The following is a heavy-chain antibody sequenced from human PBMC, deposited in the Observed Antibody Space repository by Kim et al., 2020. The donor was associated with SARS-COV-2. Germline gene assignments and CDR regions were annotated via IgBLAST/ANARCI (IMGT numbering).Heavy chain of an antibody. CDR2: ISYDGSNK. CDR3: AKAGPRRIVVVPAATPDY. CDR1: GFTFSSYG. V-gene: IGHV3-30*18. D-gene: IGHD2-2*01. Sequence: GGSLRLSCAASGFTFSSYGMHWVRQAPGKGLEWVAVISYDGSNKYYADSVKGRFTISRDNSKNTLYLQMNSLRAEDTAVYYCAKAGPRRIVVVPAATPDYWGQGTLVTVSS. J-gene: IGHJ4*02.